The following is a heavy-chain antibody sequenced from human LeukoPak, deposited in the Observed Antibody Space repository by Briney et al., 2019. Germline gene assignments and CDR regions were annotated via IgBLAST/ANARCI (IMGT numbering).Heavy chain of an antibody. CDR1: GGSFSAYY. CDR2: INHSGST. Sequence: SETLSLTCAVYGGSFSAYYWSWIRQPPGKGLEWIGEINHSGSTNYKLSPKSRVTISVDTSKNQFSLKLSSVTAADTALYYCARGATDTVLVPGARENWFGPWGQGTLVTVSS. CDR3: ARGATDTVLVPGARENWFGP. D-gene: IGHD2-2*01. V-gene: IGHV4-34*01. J-gene: IGHJ5*02.